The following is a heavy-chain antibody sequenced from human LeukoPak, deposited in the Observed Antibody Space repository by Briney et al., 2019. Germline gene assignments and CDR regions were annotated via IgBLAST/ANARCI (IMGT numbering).Heavy chain of an antibody. Sequence: GGSLRLSCAASGFTFSSYAMSWVRQAPGKGLEWVSAISGSGGTIYYADSVKGRFTISRDNAKNSLYLQMNSLRAEDTAVYYCARAARPYYDFWSGPHKYYFDYWGQGTLVTVSS. V-gene: IGHV3-23*01. J-gene: IGHJ4*02. CDR3: ARAARPYYDFWSGPHKYYFDY. CDR2: ISGSGGTI. CDR1: GFTFSSYA. D-gene: IGHD3-3*01.